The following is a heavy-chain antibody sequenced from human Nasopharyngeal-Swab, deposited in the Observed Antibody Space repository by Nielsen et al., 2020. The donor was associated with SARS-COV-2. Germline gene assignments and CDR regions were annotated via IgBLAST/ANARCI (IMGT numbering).Heavy chain of an antibody. CDR3: ARGSSRGVFDY. CDR2: IGVSGTMT. Sequence: GESLKISCAASGFTFSRSALTWVRQAPGKGLEWVSAIGVSGTMTYYADFVRGRFTISRDNSKNTLYLQMNSLRAEDTAVYYCARGSSRGVFDYWGQGTLVTVSS. CDR1: GFTFSRSA. J-gene: IGHJ4*02. D-gene: IGHD6-13*01. V-gene: IGHV3-23*01.